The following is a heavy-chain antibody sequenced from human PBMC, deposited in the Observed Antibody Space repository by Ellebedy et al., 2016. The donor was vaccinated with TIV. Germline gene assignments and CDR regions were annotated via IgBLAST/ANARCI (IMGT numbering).Heavy chain of an antibody. CDR1: GYTFTKYY. Sequence: ASVKVSCKTSGYTFTKYYFHWIRQAPGRGLEWMGVLDARVGSTVYAQKVQGRFTMTRDTSTRTVYMELTSLRSDDTAVYYCASVPSAGADFWGQGTLVTVSS. J-gene: IGHJ5*01. CDR2: LDARVGST. D-gene: IGHD4-17*01. CDR3: ASVPSAGADF. V-gene: IGHV1-46*01.